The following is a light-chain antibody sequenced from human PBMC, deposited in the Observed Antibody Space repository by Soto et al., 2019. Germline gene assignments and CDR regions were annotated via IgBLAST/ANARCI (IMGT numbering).Light chain of an antibody. CDR3: QQYDTSPRT. Sequence: EIVLSQSAGALSLTQGDRATLSCMSSQSLGSGYLAWYQQKPGQAPRILIYAASTRATGIPDRFSGSGSGTDFSLTISRLEPEDVTVYYCQQYDTSPRTLAQGTNVDIK. J-gene: IGKJ1*01. CDR2: AAS. CDR1: QSLGSGY. V-gene: IGKV3-20*01.